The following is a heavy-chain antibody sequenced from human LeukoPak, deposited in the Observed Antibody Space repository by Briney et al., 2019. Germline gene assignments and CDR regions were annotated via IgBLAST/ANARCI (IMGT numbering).Heavy chain of an antibody. CDR3: ARVRAVGATYWFYP. J-gene: IGHJ5*02. D-gene: IGHD1-26*01. CDR1: GGSISSEY. Sequence: NPSETLSRTCTVSGGSISSEYWSWIRQPPEKGLERIGYIYYSGSTNCNPSLKSRVTISVDTSKNQFSLKLSSVTAADTAVYYCARVRAVGATYWFYPWGEGTLVTVSS. V-gene: IGHV4-59*01. CDR2: IYYSGST.